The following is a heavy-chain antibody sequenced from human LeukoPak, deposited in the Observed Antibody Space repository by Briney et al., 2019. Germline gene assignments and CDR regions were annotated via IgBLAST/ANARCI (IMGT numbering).Heavy chain of an antibody. CDR1: GYTFTSYA. Sequence: ASVKVSCKASGYTFTSYAMNWVRQAPGQGLEWMGWINTNTGNPTYAQGFTGRFVFSLDTSVSTAYLQISSLKAEDTAVYYCARGGRIYGSVGDFDYWGQGTLVTVSS. D-gene: IGHD3-10*01. CDR2: INTNTGNP. CDR3: ARGGRIYGSVGDFDY. V-gene: IGHV7-4-1*02. J-gene: IGHJ4*02.